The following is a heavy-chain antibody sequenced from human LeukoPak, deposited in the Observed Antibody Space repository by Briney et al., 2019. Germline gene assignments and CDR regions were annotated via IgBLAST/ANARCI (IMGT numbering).Heavy chain of an antibody. V-gene: IGHV3-74*01. CDR2: INTDGSST. J-gene: IGHJ6*02. D-gene: IGHD2-2*02. Sequence: LAGGSLRLSCAASGFTFSSYWMHWVRQAPGKGLVWVSRINTDGSSTSYADSVKGRFTVSRDNAKNTLYLQMNSLRAEDTAVYYCARDAIPKGGYGMDVWGQGTTVTVSS. CDR3: ARDAIPKGGYGMDV. CDR1: GFTFSSYW.